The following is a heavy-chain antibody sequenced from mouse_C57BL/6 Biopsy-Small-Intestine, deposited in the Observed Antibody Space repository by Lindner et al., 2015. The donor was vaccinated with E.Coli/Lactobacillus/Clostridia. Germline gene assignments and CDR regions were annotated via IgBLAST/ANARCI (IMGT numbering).Heavy chain of an antibody. D-gene: IGHD4-1*01. CDR3: VRDWSYWFFDV. V-gene: IGHV10-1*01. CDR2: IRSKSNNYAT. Sequence: VQLQESGGGLVQPKGSLKLSCAASGFSFNTYAMNWVRQAPGKGLEWVARIRSKSNNYATYYADSVKDRFTISRDDSESMLYLQMNNLKTEDTAIYYCVRDWSYWFFDVWGTGTTVTVSS. J-gene: IGHJ1*03. CDR1: GFSFNTYA.